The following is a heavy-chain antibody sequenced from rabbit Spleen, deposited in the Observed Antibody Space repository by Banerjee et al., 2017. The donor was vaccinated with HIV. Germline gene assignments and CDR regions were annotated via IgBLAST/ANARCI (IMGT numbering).Heavy chain of an antibody. CDR2: IDPIFGTT. CDR3: ATYVDYDGDFDL. V-gene: IGHV1S7*01. Sequence: QSLEESGGGLVKPGASLTLTCKASGFTLNNYWMSWVRQAPGKGLEWIGYIDPIFGTTHYASWVNGRFTISSDNAQNTVDLQLNSLTAADTATYFCATYVDYDGDFDLWGQGTLVTVS. J-gene: IGHJ4*01. D-gene: IGHD2-1*01. CDR1: GFTLNNYW.